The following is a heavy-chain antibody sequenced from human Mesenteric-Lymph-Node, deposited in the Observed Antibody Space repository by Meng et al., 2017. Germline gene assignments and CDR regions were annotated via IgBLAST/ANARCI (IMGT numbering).Heavy chain of an antibody. D-gene: IGHD6-19*01. CDR2: IYTSEST. J-gene: IGHJ4*02. CDR3: ARGAAVAYDY. V-gene: IGHV4-61*02. CDR1: GGSISSGSYY. Sequence: SETLSLTCTVSGGSISSGSYYWSWIRQPAGKGLEWIGCIYTSESTNYNPSLKSRVTISVDTSKNQFSLKLSSVAAADTAVYYCARGAAVAYDYWGQGTLVTVSS.